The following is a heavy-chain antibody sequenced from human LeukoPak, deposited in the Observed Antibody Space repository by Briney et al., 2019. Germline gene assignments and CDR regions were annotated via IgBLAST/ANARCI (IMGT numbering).Heavy chain of an antibody. CDR3: ARSSGSYAGFDY. CDR1: GGTFSSYA. V-gene: IGHV1-69*01. CDR2: IIPIFGTA. D-gene: IGHD1-26*01. Sequence: ASVKVSCKASGGTFSSYAISWVRQAPGQGLEWMGGIIPIFGTANSAQKFQGRVTITADESTSTAYMELSSLRSEDTAVYYCARSSGSYAGFDYWGQGTLVTVSS. J-gene: IGHJ4*02.